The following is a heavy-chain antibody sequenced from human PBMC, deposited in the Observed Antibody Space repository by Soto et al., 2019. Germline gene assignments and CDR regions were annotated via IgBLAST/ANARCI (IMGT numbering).Heavy chain of an antibody. CDR2: IWYDGSNK. CDR1: GFTFSSYG. V-gene: IGHV3-33*01. CDR3: ARVGQYEWLFDY. D-gene: IGHD5-12*01. J-gene: IGHJ4*02. Sequence: GGSLRLSCAASGFTFSSYGMHWVRQAPGKGLEWVAVIWYDGSNKYYADSVKGRFTISRDNSKNTLYLQMNSLRAEDTAVYYCARVGQYEWLFDYWGQGTLVTVSS.